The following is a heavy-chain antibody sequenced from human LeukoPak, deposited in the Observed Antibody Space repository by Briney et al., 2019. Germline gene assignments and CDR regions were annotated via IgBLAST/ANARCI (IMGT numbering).Heavy chain of an antibody. Sequence: GGSLRLSCAASGFTFDDYAMHWVRQAPGKGLEWVSLISGDGGSTYYADSVKGRFTISRDNSKNTLFLQMNSLRAEDTAVYYCAAVGSSIYWGQGTLVTVSS. J-gene: IGHJ4*02. CDR2: ISGDGGST. CDR1: GFTFDDYA. CDR3: AAVGSSIY. V-gene: IGHV3-43*02. D-gene: IGHD2-2*01.